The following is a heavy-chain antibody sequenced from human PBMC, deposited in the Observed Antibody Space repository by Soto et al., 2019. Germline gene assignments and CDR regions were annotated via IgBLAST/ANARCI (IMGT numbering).Heavy chain of an antibody. Sequence: GGSLRLSCAASGLTFNRYWMHWVCHAPGKGLVWVSHINTDGSNTNYADSVKGRFTISRDNAKSTLFLQMNSLRDEDTAVYYCAREFCSGGNCYTYYFDPWGQGIPVTVPS. V-gene: IGHV3-74*01. J-gene: IGHJ5*02. CDR1: GLTFNRYW. CDR3: AREFCSGGNCYTYYFDP. CDR2: INTDGSNT. D-gene: IGHD2-15*01.